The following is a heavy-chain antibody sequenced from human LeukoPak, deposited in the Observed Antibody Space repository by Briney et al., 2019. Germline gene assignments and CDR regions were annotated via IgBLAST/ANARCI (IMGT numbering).Heavy chain of an antibody. Sequence: PGESLKISCKTSGYSFPNFWIGWVRQLPGKGLEWMGIIYPGDSDTRYSPSFRGQVTISADKSITTAYLQWSSLAASDSGIYYCARPCYYDNETSYDENWGQGTQVTVSS. CDR2: IYPGDSDT. V-gene: IGHV5-51*01. J-gene: IGHJ4*02. CDR3: ARPCYYDNETSYDEN. CDR1: GYSFPNFW. D-gene: IGHD3-9*01.